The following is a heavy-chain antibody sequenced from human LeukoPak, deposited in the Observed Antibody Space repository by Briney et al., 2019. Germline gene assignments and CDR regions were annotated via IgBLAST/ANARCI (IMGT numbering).Heavy chain of an antibody. CDR1: GGSISSYY. V-gene: IGHV4-59*08. Sequence: SETLSLTCTVSGGSISSYYWSWIRQSPGKKLEWIGYIYYGGSTNYNPSLKSRVTISVDTSKNQFSLKLTSVTAADTAVYYCARHRRALVIPAANVDYWGRGTLVTVSS. CDR2: IYYGGST. J-gene: IGHJ4*02. CDR3: ARHRRALVIPAANVDY. D-gene: IGHD2-2*01.